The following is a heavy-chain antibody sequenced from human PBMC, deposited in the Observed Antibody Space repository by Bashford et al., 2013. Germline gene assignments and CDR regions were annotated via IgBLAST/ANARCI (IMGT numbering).Heavy chain of an antibody. CDR3: ARQKRGVAAAVVAPTSPPKSGLDV. J-gene: IGHJ6*02. V-gene: IGHV4-4*02. CDR1: GGVQQQCNL. CDR2: IHHRGST. Sequence: LSPHPAAVSGGVQQQCNLVELGSASPQGKGLEWIGEIHHRGSTNYNPSLKGRVTMSVDKSKNQFSLSLHSVTAADTAVYYCARQKRGVAAAVVAPTSPPKSGLDVWGPRDPRSPRLL. D-gene: IGHD6-13*01.